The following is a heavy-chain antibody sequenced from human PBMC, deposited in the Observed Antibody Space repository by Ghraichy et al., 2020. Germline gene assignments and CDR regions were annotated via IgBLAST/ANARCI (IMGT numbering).Heavy chain of an antibody. CDR2: VSWSGGST. J-gene: IGHJ4*02. CDR1: GFTFSSYD. Sequence: LSLACAASGFTFSSYDMSWVRQAPVKGLEWVSTVSWSGGSTYYAASVKGRFTISRDNSKNTLYLQMNSLRAEDTAVYYCAKGKTTRLDYWGQGALVTASS. CDR3: AKGKTTRLDY. V-gene: IGHV3-23*01. D-gene: IGHD4-17*01.